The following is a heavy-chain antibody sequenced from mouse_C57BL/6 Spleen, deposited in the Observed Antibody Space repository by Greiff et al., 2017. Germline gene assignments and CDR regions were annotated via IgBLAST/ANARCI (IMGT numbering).Heavy chain of an antibody. Sequence: DVKLVESGGGLVKPGGSLKLSCAASGFTFSDYGMHWVRQAPEKGLEWVAYISSGSSTIYYADTVKGRFTISRDNAKNTLFLQMTSLRSEDTAMYYCARFFYDYEGYFDVWGTGTTVNVSS. CDR1: GFTFSDYG. CDR3: ARFFYDYEGYFDV. CDR2: ISSGSSTI. V-gene: IGHV5-17*01. J-gene: IGHJ1*03. D-gene: IGHD2-4*01.